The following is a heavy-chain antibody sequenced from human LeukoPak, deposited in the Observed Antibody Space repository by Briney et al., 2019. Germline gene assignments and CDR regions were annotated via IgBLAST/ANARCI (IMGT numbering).Heavy chain of an antibody. D-gene: IGHD3-22*01. J-gene: IGHJ4*02. CDR2: IYYSGST. CDR1: GGSISSSSYY. CDR3: ARDVSLDSSGYYDY. V-gene: IGHV4-39*07. Sequence: PSETLSLTCTVSGGSISSSSYYWGWIRQPPGKGLEWIGSIYYSGSTYYNPSLKSRVTISVDTSKNQFSLKLSSVTAADTAVYYCARDVSLDSSGYYDYWGQGTLVTVSS.